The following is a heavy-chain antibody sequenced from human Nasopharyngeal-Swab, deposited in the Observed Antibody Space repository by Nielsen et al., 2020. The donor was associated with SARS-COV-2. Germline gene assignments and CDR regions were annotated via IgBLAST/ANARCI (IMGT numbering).Heavy chain of an antibody. J-gene: IGHJ4*02. V-gene: IGHV3-7*03. Sequence: GGSLRLSCEASGFIFGSYWMSWVRQAPGKGLEWVANIKQDGSEKNYVDSVKGRFSISRDTTKNSLYLQMNSLRAEDTAVYYCARDALTGGVDYWGQGTLVTVSS. CDR1: GFIFGSYW. CDR2: IKQDGSEK. D-gene: IGHD7-27*01. CDR3: ARDALTGGVDY.